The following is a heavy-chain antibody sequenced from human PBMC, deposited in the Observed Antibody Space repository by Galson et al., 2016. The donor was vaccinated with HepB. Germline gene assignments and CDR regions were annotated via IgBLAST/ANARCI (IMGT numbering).Heavy chain of an antibody. CDR1: GFTFIIYY. J-gene: IGHJ6*03. D-gene: IGHD2-2*01. Sequence: SLRLSCAASGFTFIIYYMHWARRAPGKGLEWVSLIYSGGTTYYADSVKGRFIISRDNSKNALYLQMNSLRAEDTAVYYCATYQGPPDYYFYMDVWGKGTPVTVSS. V-gene: IGHV3-53*01. CDR3: ATYQGPPDYYFYMDV. CDR2: IYSGGTT.